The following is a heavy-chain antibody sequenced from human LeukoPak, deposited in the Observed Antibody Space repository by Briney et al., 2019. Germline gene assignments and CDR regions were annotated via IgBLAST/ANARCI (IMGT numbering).Heavy chain of an antibody. Sequence: ASVKVSCKASVYTXSTYGSSWVRQAPGQGLEWMGGTSAYKGNTYYAQKLQGRVTMTTDTSTSTAYMELRSLRSDATAIYYCARDLYYYGSGSYYDVFDVWGQGTMVTVSS. CDR2: TSAYKGNT. V-gene: IGHV1-18*01. CDR3: ARDLYYYGSGSYYDVFDV. J-gene: IGHJ3*01. CDR1: VYTXSTYG. D-gene: IGHD3-10*01.